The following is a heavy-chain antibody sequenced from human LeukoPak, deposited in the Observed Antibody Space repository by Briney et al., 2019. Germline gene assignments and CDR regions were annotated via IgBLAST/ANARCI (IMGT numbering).Heavy chain of an antibody. V-gene: IGHV5-51*01. CDR2: IYPGESDT. J-gene: IGHJ4*02. Sequence: GEALKIPCKGFGYRFTCFWIGWVRQMPGKGLGWMGSIYPGESDTRYSPSFEGQVTISADKSISTAYLQWSSLKASDTAMYYCARRGPAGYYSLNYFDYWGQGTLVTVSS. CDR3: ARRGPAGYYSLNYFDY. D-gene: IGHD3-9*01. CDR1: GYRFTCFW.